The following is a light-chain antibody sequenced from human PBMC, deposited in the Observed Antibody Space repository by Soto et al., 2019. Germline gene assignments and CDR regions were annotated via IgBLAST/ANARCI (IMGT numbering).Light chain of an antibody. Sequence: DIQMTQSPSTLSASVGERVTITCRASQSISSWLAWYQQKPGKAPKLLIYKASSLESGVPSRFSGSGSGTEFTLTISSLQPDDFAPYYCQQYNSYPYTFGQGTKLEIK. J-gene: IGKJ2*01. V-gene: IGKV1-5*03. CDR1: QSISSW. CDR3: QQYNSYPYT. CDR2: KAS.